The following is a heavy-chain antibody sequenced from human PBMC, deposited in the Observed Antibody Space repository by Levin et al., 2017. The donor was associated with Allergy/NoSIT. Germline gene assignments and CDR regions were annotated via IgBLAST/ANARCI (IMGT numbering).Heavy chain of an antibody. CDR3: ARGGGGLAVAGRHLNS. J-gene: IGHJ3*02. CDR2: INHSGST. D-gene: IGHD6-19*01. Sequence: SETLSLTCAVYGGSFSGYYWSWIRQPPGKGLEWIGEINHSGSTNYNPSLKSRVTISVDTSKNQFSLKLSSVTAADTAVYYCARGGGGLAVAGRHLNSWGQGTMVTVSS. CDR1: GGSFSGYY. V-gene: IGHV4-34*01.